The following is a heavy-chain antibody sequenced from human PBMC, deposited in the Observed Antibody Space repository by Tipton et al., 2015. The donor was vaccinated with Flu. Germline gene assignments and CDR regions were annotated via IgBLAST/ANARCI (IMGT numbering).Heavy chain of an antibody. V-gene: IGHV5-51*01. Sequence: QLVQSGAEVKKPGESLKISCKGSGYSFTSYWIGWVRQMPGKGLEWMGTIYPGDSDTRYSPSFQGQVTISADKSISTAYLQWSSLKASDTAMYYCARHEADYYYYYGMDVWGQGTTVTVSS. CDR2: IYPGDSDT. CDR1: GYSFTSYW. J-gene: IGHJ6*02. CDR3: ARHEADYYYYYGMDV.